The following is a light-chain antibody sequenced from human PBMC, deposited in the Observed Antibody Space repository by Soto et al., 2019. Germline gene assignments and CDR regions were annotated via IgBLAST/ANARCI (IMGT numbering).Light chain of an antibody. V-gene: IGKV1-5*01. CDR1: QSISNW. CDR3: QQYSSYST. Sequence: DIQMTQSPSSLSASVGDRVTITCRASQSISNWLAWYQQKPGKAPKLLIYDASTLESGDPSRFSGGGFGTDFTLTISSLQPDDFATYYCQQYSSYSTVGQGTKVEMK. CDR2: DAS. J-gene: IGKJ1*01.